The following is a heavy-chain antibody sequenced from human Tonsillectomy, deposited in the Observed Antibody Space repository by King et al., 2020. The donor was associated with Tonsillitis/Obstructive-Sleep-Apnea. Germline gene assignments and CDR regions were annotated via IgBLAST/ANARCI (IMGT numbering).Heavy chain of an antibody. J-gene: IGHJ4*02. CDR1: GFTFSSYS. D-gene: IGHD2-2*01. Sequence: HVQLVESGGGVVQPGRSLRLSCAASGFTFSSYSMHWVRQAPGKGLEWVAVISYDGGNKYNADSVKGRFTISRDNSKDTLYLQMNNLRAEDTAVYYCASYRWDIVVVPAAPFDYWGQGTLVTVSS. CDR2: ISYDGGNK. CDR3: ASYRWDIVVVPAAPFDY. V-gene: IGHV3-30*04.